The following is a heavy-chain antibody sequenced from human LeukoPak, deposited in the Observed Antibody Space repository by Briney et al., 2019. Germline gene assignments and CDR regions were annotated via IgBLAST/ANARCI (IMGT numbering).Heavy chain of an antibody. V-gene: IGHV1-2*04. CDR3: ARETRITMVRGVGYYGMDV. CDR1: GYTFTGYY. D-gene: IGHD3-10*01. CDR2: INPNSGGT. Sequence: GASVKVSCKASGYTFTGYYMHWVRQAPGQGLEWMGWINPNSGGTNYAQKFQGWVTMTRDTSISTAYMELSRLRSDDTAVYYCARETRITMVRGVGYYGMDVWGQGTTVTVSS. J-gene: IGHJ6*02.